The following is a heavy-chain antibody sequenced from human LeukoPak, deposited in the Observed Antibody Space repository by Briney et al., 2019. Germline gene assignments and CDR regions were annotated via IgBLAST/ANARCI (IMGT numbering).Heavy chain of an antibody. CDR2: IKEDGSEK. D-gene: IGHD3-22*01. CDR1: GFTFSTYN. J-gene: IGHJ4*02. Sequence: GRSLRLSCAASGFTFSTYNMNWVRQAPGKWLEWVAIIKEDGSEKYYVDSVKGRFTISRDNAKNSLSLQVNSLSAEDTAVYYCARSRSGYYEDYWGQGTLVTVSS. CDR3: ARSRSGYYEDY. V-gene: IGHV3-7*01.